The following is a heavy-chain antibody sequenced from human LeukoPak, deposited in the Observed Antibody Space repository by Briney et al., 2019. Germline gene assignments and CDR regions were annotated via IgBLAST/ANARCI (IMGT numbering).Heavy chain of an antibody. V-gene: IGHV4-30-4*01. J-gene: IGHJ4*02. CDR3: ARGYSNYFPFDY. CDR2: IYYSGST. Sequence: SETLSLTCTVSGGSISSGDYYWSWIRQPPGKGLEWIGYIYYSGSTYYNPSLKSRVTISVDTSKNQFSLKLSSVTAADTAVYYCARGYSNYFPFDYWGQGTLVTVSS. CDR1: GGSISSGDYY. D-gene: IGHD4-11*01.